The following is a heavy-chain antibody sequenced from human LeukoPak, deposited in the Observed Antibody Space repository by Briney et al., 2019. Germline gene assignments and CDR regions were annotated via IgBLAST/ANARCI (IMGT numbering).Heavy chain of an antibody. CDR2: INPNSGGT. V-gene: IGHV1-2*02. J-gene: IGHJ4*02. CDR3: ATGTSGSYYVGIVRPIDY. Sequence: ASVKVSCKASGYTFTGYYMHWVRQAPGQGLEWMGWINPNSGGTNYAQKFQGRVTMTRDTSISTVYMELSSLRSDDTAVYYCATGTSGSYYVGIVRPIDYWGQGTLVTVSS. D-gene: IGHD1-26*01. CDR1: GYTFTGYY.